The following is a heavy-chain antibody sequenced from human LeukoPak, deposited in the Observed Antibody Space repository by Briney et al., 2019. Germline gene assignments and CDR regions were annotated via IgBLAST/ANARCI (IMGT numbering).Heavy chain of an antibody. CDR1: GYTFTGYY. Sequence: GASVKVSCKASGYTFTGYYMHWVRQAPGQGLEWMGWIDPNSGGTNYAQQFQGRVTMTRETSISTAYMELSRLRSDDTAVYYCARDGPFTVIFDYWGQGTLVTVSS. CDR3: ARDGPFTVIFDY. D-gene: IGHD4-17*01. V-gene: IGHV1-2*02. J-gene: IGHJ4*02. CDR2: IDPNSGGT.